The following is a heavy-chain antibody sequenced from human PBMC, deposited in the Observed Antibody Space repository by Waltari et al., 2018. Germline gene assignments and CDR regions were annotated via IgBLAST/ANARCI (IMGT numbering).Heavy chain of an antibody. CDR2: IIPIFGTA. CDR1: GGTFSSYA. Sequence: QVQLVQSGAEVKKPGSSVKVSCKASGGTFSSYAISWVRQAPRQGLEWMGGIIPIFGTANYAQKFQGRVTITADESTSTAYMELSSLRSEDTAVYYCARAPPRYSGYEYYFDYWGQGTLVTVSS. V-gene: IGHV1-69*12. CDR3: ARAPPRYSGYEYYFDY. D-gene: IGHD5-12*01. J-gene: IGHJ4*02.